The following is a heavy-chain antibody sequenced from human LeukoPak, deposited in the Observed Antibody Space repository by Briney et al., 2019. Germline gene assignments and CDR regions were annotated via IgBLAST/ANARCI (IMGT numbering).Heavy chain of an antibody. CDR2: TYYRSKWFR. J-gene: IGHJ4*02. D-gene: IGHD4-11*01. V-gene: IGHV6-1*01. CDR3: ARKGTVTTPFDY. Sequence: SQTLSLTCAISGDSVSSNTAAWNWIRQAPSRGLEWLGRTYYRSKWFRDYAVSVKSRITIDADTSENQFSLQLNSVTPEDTAVYYCARKGTVTTPFDYWGQGILVTVSS. CDR1: GDSVSSNTAA.